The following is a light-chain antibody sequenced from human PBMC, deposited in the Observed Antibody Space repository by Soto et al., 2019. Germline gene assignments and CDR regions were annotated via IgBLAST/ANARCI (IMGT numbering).Light chain of an antibody. Sequence: EIVLTQSPGTLSLSPGERATLSCRASQSVSSSYLAWYQQKAGQAPRLLIYGASNRATGIPDRFSGSGSGTDFTLTISRLEPEDFAVYYCQQYGSLSWTFGPGTKVDIK. J-gene: IGKJ1*01. CDR3: QQYGSLSWT. V-gene: IGKV3-20*01. CDR1: QSVSSSY. CDR2: GAS.